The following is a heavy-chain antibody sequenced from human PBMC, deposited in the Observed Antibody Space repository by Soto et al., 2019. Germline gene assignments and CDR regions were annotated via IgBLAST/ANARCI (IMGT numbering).Heavy chain of an antibody. CDR1: GFTFSSYW. D-gene: IGHD3-3*01. Sequence: PGGSLRLSCAASGFTFSSYWMSWVRQAPGKGLEWVANIKQDGSEKYYVDSVKGRFTISRDNAKNSLYLQMNSLRAEDTAVYYCARALERSITIFGVVIMDAFDIWGQGTMVTVSS. CDR3: ARALERSITIFGVVIMDAFDI. J-gene: IGHJ3*02. V-gene: IGHV3-7*01. CDR2: IKQDGSEK.